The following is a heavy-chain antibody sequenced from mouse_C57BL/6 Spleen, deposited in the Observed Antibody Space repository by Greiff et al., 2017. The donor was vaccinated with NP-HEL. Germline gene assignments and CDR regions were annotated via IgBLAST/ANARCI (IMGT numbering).Heavy chain of an antibody. D-gene: IGHD2-4*01. V-gene: IGHV1-82*01. CDR3: AEGPDYLYAMDY. Sequence: VMLVESGPELVKPGASVKISCKASGYAFSSSWMNWVKQRPGKGLEWIGRIYPGDGDTNYNGKFKGKATLTADKSSSTAYMQLSSLTSEDSAVYFCAEGPDYLYAMDYWGQGTSVTVSS. CDR2: IYPGDGDT. J-gene: IGHJ4*01. CDR1: GYAFSSSW.